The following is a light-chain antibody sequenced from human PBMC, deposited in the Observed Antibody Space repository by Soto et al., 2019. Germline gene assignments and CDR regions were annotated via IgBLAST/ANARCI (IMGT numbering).Light chain of an antibody. Sequence: SYELTQPLSVSVALGQTARITCGGNDIGRKNVHWYQQKPGQAPVLVIHRSRQRPSGIPERISGSNSGNTATLTISRAQAGDEADYFCQVWDTSTEVEFGGGTKLTVL. CDR1: DIGRKN. CDR2: RSR. CDR3: QVWDTSTEVE. J-gene: IGLJ3*02. V-gene: IGLV3-9*01.